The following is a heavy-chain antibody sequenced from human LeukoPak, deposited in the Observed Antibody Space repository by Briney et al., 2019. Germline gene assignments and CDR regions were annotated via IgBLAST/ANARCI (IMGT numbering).Heavy chain of an antibody. CDR1: GGTFSSYT. Sequence: SVKVSCKASGGTFSSYTINWVRQAPGQGLEWMGRIIPILNITDYAQNFQGRVTLTADKSTSTAYMELSTLRSEDTAVYYCAKDGVVVVATSVYYYYGMDVWGQGTTVTVSS. D-gene: IGHD2-2*01. J-gene: IGHJ6*02. V-gene: IGHV1-69*02. CDR2: IIPILNIT. CDR3: AKDGVVVVATSVYYYYGMDV.